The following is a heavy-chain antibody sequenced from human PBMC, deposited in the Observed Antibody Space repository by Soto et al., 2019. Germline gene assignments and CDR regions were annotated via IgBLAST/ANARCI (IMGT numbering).Heavy chain of an antibody. D-gene: IGHD3-16*01. Sequence: SLRLSCAASGFTFSSYWMSWVRQAPGKGLEWVANIKQDASEKYYVDSVKGRFTISRDNAKNSLYLQLNSLRAEDTAFYYCARVKMSGGAFDIWGQGTMVTVSS. J-gene: IGHJ3*02. CDR2: IKQDASEK. CDR1: GFTFSSYW. V-gene: IGHV3-7*01. CDR3: ARVKMSGGAFDI.